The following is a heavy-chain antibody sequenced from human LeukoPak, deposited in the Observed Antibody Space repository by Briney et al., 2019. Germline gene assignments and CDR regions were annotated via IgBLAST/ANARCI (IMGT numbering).Heavy chain of an antibody. Sequence: PSETLSLTCTVSGGSISSYYWSWIRQPAGKGLEWIGRIYTSGSTNYNPSLKSRVTMSVDTSKNQFSLKLSSVTAADTAVYYCARTPRYCSGGSCYSYYFDYWSQGTLVTVSS. CDR1: GGSISSYY. D-gene: IGHD2-15*01. V-gene: IGHV4-4*07. J-gene: IGHJ4*02. CDR2: IYTSGST. CDR3: ARTPRYCSGGSCYSYYFDY.